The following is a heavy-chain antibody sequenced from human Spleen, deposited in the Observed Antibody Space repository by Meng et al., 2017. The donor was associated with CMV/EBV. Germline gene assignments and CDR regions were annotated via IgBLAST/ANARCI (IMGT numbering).Heavy chain of an antibody. CDR2: IYYSGNT. CDR3: ARSEYSSTIYYRFDY. D-gene: IGHD6-6*01. J-gene: IGHJ4*02. CDR1: GDSIGRRSYY. V-gene: IGHV4-39*07. Sequence: SETLSLSCTVSGDSIGRRSYYGGWIRQPPGRGLEWIGSIYYSGNTYYTTTLKSRVTTSVDTSKNQFSLNLNSVTAADTAVYYCARSEYSSTIYYRFDYWGQGTLVTVSS.